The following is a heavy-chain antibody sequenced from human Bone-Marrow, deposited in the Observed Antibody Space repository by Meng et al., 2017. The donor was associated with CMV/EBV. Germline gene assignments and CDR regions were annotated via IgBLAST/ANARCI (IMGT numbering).Heavy chain of an antibody. Sequence: SETLSLTCTVSGGSISSYYWSWIRQPPGKGLEWIGYIYYSGSTNYNPSLKSRVTISVDTSKNQFSLKLSSVTAADTAVYYCARAGVPAANPFYGRDVWGQGTRVTVYS. V-gene: IGHV4-59*01. CDR2: IYYSGST. D-gene: IGHD2-2*01. J-gene: IGHJ6*02. CDR1: GGSISSYY. CDR3: ARAGVPAANPFYGRDV.